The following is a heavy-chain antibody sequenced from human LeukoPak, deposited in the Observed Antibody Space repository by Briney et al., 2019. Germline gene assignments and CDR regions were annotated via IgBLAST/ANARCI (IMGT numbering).Heavy chain of an antibody. D-gene: IGHD6-13*01. CDR3: ARSGSSSWSSLLDY. V-gene: IGHV1-18*01. CDR2: ITTFNDRT. Sequence: ASVKVSCKASGYIFTSYGITWVRQAPGQGPKWMGRITTFNDRTVLAEKFRGRITMTTDTTTAYMTLRKLRSDDTAVYYCARSGSSSWSSLLDYWGQGSLVIVS. CDR1: GYIFTSYG. J-gene: IGHJ4*02.